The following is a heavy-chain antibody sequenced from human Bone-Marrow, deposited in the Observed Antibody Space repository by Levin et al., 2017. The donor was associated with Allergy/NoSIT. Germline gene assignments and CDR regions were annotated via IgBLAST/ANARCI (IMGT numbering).Heavy chain of an antibody. CDR2: ICPSEPHP. Sequence: GESLKISCKGSGYNFTNYCIAWVRHLPGTGLECMGLICPSEPHPRYSPSFEGQVTMSADKAISTAYLQWSSLQASDSGMYYCARRVFTDRGSNWFDPWGQGTLVTVSP. D-gene: IGHD5/OR15-5a*01. J-gene: IGHJ5*02. CDR1: GYNFTNYC. V-gene: IGHV5-51*01. CDR3: ARRVFTDRGSNWFDP.